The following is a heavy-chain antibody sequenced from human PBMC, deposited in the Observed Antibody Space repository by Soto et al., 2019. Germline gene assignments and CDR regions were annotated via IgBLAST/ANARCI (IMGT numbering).Heavy chain of an antibody. CDR3: ARAGAEFCNWNPDYYYYYMDV. V-gene: IGHV1-18*01. J-gene: IGHJ6*03. CDR2: ISAYNGNT. D-gene: IGHD1-20*01. CDR1: GYTFTSYG. Sequence: QVQLVQSGAEVKKPGASVKVSCKASGYTFTSYGISWVRQAPGQGLEWMGWISAYNGNTNYAQKLQGRVTMTTDTSKSPAYMELRRLRSDDTAVYYCARAGAEFCNWNPDYYYYYMDVWGKGTTVTGSS.